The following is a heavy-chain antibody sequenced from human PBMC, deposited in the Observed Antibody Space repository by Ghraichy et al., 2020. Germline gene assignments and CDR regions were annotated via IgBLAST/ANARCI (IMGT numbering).Heavy chain of an antibody. CDR1: GFSFSSYS. CDR2: ISSSSSYI. Sequence: GGSLRLSCAASGFSFSSYSMNWVRQAPGKGLEWVSSISSSSSYIYYADSVKGRFTISRDNAKNSLYLQMNSLRAEDTAVYYCARGGSTSPMDVWGQGTTVTVSS. J-gene: IGHJ6*02. D-gene: IGHD2-2*01. CDR3: ARGGSTSPMDV. V-gene: IGHV3-21*01.